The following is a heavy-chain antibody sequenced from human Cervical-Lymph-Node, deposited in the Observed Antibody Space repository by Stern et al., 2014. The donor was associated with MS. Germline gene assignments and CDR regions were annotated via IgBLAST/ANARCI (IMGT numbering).Heavy chain of an antibody. Sequence: QVQLVQSGAEVKKPGAAVKVSCKASGYTFTSYDINWVRQATGQGLEWMGWMNPKRGNTGYAQQFQGRVTMTRDTSTSTAYMELSNLRSEDTAVYYCVRVYCESTICQTSTDYFQHWGQGTLVTVPS. V-gene: IGHV1-8*01. CDR3: VRVYCESTICQTSTDYFQH. D-gene: IGHD2/OR15-2a*01. CDR2: MNPKRGNT. J-gene: IGHJ1*01. CDR1: GYTFTSYD.